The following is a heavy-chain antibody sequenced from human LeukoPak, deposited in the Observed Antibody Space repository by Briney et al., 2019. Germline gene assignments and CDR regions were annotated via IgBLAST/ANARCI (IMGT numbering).Heavy chain of an antibody. Sequence: SETLSLTCAVYGGSFSGYYWSWIRQPPGNGLEWIGEINHSGSTNYNPSLKSRVTISVDTSKNQFSLKLSSVTAADTAVYYCARVSLRYYYYGMDVWGKGTTVTVSS. CDR2: INHSGST. V-gene: IGHV4-34*01. CDR1: GGSFSGYY. CDR3: ARVSLRYYYYGMDV. J-gene: IGHJ6*04.